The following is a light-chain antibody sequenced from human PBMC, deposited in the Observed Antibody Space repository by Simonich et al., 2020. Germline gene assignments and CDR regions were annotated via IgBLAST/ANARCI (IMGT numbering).Light chain of an antibody. CDR1: SSNIGAGYD. J-gene: IGLJ2*01. CDR2: GNS. Sequence: QSVLTQPPSVSGAPGQRVTISCTGSSSNIGAGYDVHWYPQLPGTAPKLLIYGNSIRPSGVPDRFSGSKSGTSASLAITGLQAEDEADYYCQSYDSSLSGSVFGGGTKLTVL. CDR3: QSYDSSLSGSV. V-gene: IGLV1-40*01.